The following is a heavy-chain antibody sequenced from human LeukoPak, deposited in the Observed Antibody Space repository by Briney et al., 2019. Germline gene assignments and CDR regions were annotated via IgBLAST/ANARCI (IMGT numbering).Heavy chain of an antibody. J-gene: IGHJ5*02. V-gene: IGHV1-18*01. CDR1: GYTFTSYG. D-gene: IGHD2-2*01. CDR3: ARGIGYCSSTSCRNWFDP. CDR2: ISAYNGNT. Sequence: ASVKVSCKASGYTFTSYGISWVRQAPGQGLEWMGWISAYNGNTNYAQKLQGRVTMTTDTSTSTAYMELRSLSSDDTAVYYCARGIGYCSSTSCRNWFDPWGQGTLVTVSS.